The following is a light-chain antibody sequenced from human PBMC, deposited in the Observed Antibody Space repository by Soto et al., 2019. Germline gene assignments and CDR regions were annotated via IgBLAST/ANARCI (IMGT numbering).Light chain of an antibody. CDR3: NSYTRSSTWV. CDR1: SSDVGAYNY. Sequence: QSVLTQPASVSGSPGQSITISCTGTSSDVGAYNYVSWYRQHPGKAPKLMIYEVSNRLSGVSNRFSGSKSANTASLTISGLQAEDEADYYCNSYTRSSTWVFGGGTKLTVL. J-gene: IGLJ3*02. V-gene: IGLV2-14*01. CDR2: EVS.